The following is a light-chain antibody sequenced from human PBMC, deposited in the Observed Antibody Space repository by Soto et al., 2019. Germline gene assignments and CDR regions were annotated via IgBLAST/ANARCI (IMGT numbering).Light chain of an antibody. CDR1: NDITSY. V-gene: IGKV1-33*01. J-gene: IGKJ3*01. Sequence: DIQRTKSPSSLSASVGDRVTITCQASNDITSYLIWYQHKPGKAPKLLIYDASILEAGVPSRFSGSGSGTHFTCTISSLQPEDVATYYCQKCDYLPIFGPGTTVDFK. CDR2: DAS. CDR3: QKCDYLPI.